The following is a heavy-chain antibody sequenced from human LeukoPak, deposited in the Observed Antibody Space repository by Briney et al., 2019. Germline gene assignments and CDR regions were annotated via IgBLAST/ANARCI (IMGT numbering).Heavy chain of an antibody. J-gene: IGHJ4*02. CDR1: GGSISSSSYY. CDR3: ARVVIGGYDGYYFDY. D-gene: IGHD5-12*01. CDR2: IYYSGST. V-gene: IGHV4-39*07. Sequence: SETLSLTCTVSGGSISSSSYYWGWTRQPPGKGLEWIGSIYYSGSTYYNPSLKSRVTISVDTSKNQFSLKLSSVTAADTAVYYCARVVIGGYDGYYFDYWGQGTLVTVSS.